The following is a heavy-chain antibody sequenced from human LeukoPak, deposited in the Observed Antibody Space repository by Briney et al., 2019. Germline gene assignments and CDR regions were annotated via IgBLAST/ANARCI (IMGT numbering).Heavy chain of an antibody. CDR3: ARWINYDPRRFDP. CDR1: GGSISSGGYY. CDR2: IYYSGST. J-gene: IGHJ5*02. D-gene: IGHD3-22*01. V-gene: IGHV4-31*03. Sequence: SETLSLTCTVSGGSISSGGYYWSWIRQHPGKGLEWIGYIYYSGSTYYNPSLKSRVTISVDTSKNQFSLKLSSVTAADTAVYYCARWINYDPRRFDPWGQGTLVTVSS.